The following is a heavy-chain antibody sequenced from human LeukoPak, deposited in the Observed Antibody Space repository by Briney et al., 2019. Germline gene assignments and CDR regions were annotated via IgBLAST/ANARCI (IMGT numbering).Heavy chain of an antibody. CDR2: IYYSGST. D-gene: IGHD3-16*01. CDR3: ARWGSITTARFDY. V-gene: IGHV4-59*01. CDR1: GGSISSYY. J-gene: IGHJ4*02. Sequence: SETLSLTCTVSGGSISSYYWSWIRQPPGKGLVWIGYIYYSGSTNYNPSLKSRVTISVDTSKNQFSLELSSVTAADTAVYYCARWGSITTARFDYWGQGTLVTVSS.